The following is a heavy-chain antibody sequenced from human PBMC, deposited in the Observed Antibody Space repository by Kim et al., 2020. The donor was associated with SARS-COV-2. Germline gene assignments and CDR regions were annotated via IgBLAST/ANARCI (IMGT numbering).Heavy chain of an antibody. CDR2: INPNSGGT. CDR1: GYTFTGYY. V-gene: IGHV1-2*06. D-gene: IGHD6-13*01. Sequence: ASVKVSCKASGYTFTGYYMDWVRQAPGQGLEWMGRINPNSGGTKSAQKFQGRVTMTRDTSISTAYMELSSLRSDDTAMYYCAGRTSQIDAAGVLWGQGTLVTVSS. CDR3: AGRTSQIDAAGVL. J-gene: IGHJ4*02.